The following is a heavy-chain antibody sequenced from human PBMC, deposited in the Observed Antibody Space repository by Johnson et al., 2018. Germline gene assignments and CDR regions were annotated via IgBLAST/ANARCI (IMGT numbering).Heavy chain of an antibody. Sequence: VQLVQSGGGLVQPGGSLKLSCAASGFTFSGSAMHWVRQASGKGLEWVGRIRSKANSYATAYAASVKGRFNITRDDSKNTAYLQMNSLRAEDTAVYYCVRDSPVVPAATGDYYYYYYMDVWGKGTTVTVSS. CDR1: GFTFSGSA. D-gene: IGHD2-2*01. V-gene: IGHV3-73*01. CDR3: VRDSPVVPAATGDYYYYYYMDV. CDR2: IRSKANSYAT. J-gene: IGHJ6*03.